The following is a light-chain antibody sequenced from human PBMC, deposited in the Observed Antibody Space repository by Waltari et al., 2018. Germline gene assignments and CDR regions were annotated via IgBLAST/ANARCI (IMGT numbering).Light chain of an antibody. CDR2: DAS. CDR1: QSVGRA. J-gene: IGKJ1*01. V-gene: IGKV3-20*01. Sequence: EIVLTQSPGTLALSPGERATLSCRARQSVGRALAWYQQKPGQAPRLLLYDASSRATGISDKFSGSGSGTDFSLTISRVEPEDFAVYFCQMYVRLPVTFGQGTKVEVK. CDR3: QMYVRLPVT.